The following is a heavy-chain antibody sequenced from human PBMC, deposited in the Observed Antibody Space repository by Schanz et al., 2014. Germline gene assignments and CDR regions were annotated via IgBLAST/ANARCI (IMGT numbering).Heavy chain of an antibody. CDR3: AKDERGKAAAGTTDYFQH. J-gene: IGHJ1*01. D-gene: IGHD6-13*01. CDR1: GFTFSSYS. CDR2: ISGTGYST. V-gene: IGHV3-23*01. Sequence: EVQLLESGGGLVQPGGSLRLSCAASGFTFSSYSMHWVRQAPGKGLEWVSAISGTGYSTYYADSVKGRFTISRDNSKNTLYLHMNSLSAEDTAVYYCAKDERGKAAAGTTDYFQHWGQGTLVTVSS.